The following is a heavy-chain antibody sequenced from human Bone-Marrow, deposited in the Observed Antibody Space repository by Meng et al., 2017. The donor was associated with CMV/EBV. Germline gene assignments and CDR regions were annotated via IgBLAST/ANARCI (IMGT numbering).Heavy chain of an antibody. CDR3: ARDLGEMATLSFYYGMDV. CDR1: FSSYA. V-gene: IGHV1-69*05. D-gene: IGHD5-24*01. J-gene: IGHJ6*02. Sequence: FSSYAISWVRQAPGQGLEWMGGIIPIFGTANYAQKFQGRVTITTDESTSTAYMELSSLRSEDTAVYYCARDLGEMATLSFYYGMDVWGQGTTVTVSS. CDR2: IIPIFGTA.